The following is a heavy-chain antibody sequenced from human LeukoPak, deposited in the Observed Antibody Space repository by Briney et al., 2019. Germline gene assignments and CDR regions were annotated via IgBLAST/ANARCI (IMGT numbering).Heavy chain of an antibody. V-gene: IGHV1-46*01. J-gene: IGHJ5*02. Sequence: ASVKVSCKASGYTFTSYYMHWVRQAPGQGLEWMGIINPSGGSTSYAQKFQGRVTMTRDTSTSTVYMELSSLRSEDTAVYYCAREDCDFRRRPKFDPWGQGTLVTVSS. CDR1: GYTFTSYY. CDR3: AREDCDFRRRPKFDP. D-gene: IGHD3-3*01. CDR2: INPSGGST.